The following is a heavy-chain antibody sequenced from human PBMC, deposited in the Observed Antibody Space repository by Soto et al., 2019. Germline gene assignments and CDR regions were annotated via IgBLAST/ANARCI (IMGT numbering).Heavy chain of an antibody. CDR3: ARDMFSRTWYPGD. CDR2: VYYSGIT. V-gene: IGHV4-31*03. Sequence: QVQLQESGPGLVRPSQTLSLTCTVSGGSISSGDYYWSWIRQHPGRGLEWIGYVYYSGITFYNPSLKSRLTISGDTSTNQFYLRLGSVTAADTAVYYCARDMFSRTWYPGDWGQGTLVTVSS. CDR1: GGSISSGDYY. J-gene: IGHJ4*02. D-gene: IGHD6-13*01.